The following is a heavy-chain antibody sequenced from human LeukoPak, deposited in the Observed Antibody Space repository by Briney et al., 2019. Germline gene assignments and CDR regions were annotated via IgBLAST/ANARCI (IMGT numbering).Heavy chain of an antibody. V-gene: IGHV1-69*04. Sequence: GASVKVSCKASGYTFTSYGISWVRQAPGQGLEWMGRIIPILGIANYAQKFQGRVTITADKSTSTAYMELSSLRSEDTAVYYCALTYYYDSSGYSPFDYWGQGTLVTVSS. CDR2: IIPILGIA. CDR3: ALTYYYDSSGYSPFDY. D-gene: IGHD3-22*01. CDR1: GYTFTSYG. J-gene: IGHJ4*02.